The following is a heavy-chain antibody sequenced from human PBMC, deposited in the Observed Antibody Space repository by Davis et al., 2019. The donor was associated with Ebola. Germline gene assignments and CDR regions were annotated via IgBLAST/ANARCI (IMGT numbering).Heavy chain of an antibody. J-gene: IGHJ6*02. D-gene: IGHD1-26*01. CDR2: ISAYNGNT. V-gene: IGHV1-18*04. CDR1: GYTFTSYG. CDR3: AIGGSGGYYYYGMDV. Sequence: AASVKVSCKASGYTFTSYGISWVRQAPGHGLEWMGWISAYNGNTNYAQKLQGRVTMTTDTSTSTAYMELRSLRSDDTAVYYCAIGGSGGYYYYGMDVWGQGTTVTVSS.